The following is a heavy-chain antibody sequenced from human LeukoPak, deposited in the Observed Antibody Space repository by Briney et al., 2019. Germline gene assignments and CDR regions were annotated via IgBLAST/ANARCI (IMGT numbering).Heavy chain of an antibody. CDR1: GGSISSSSYY. J-gene: IGHJ6*02. V-gene: IGHV4-39*07. CDR3: ARDRGTGTTYYYHGMDV. Sequence: PSETLSLTCTVSGGSISSSSYYWGWIRQPPGKGLEWIVSLFYSGSTYYDPSLKSRVTISVDTSKSQFSLKLSSVTAADTAVYYCARDRGTGTTYYYHGMDVWGQGTTVTVFS. CDR2: LFYSGST. D-gene: IGHD1-7*01.